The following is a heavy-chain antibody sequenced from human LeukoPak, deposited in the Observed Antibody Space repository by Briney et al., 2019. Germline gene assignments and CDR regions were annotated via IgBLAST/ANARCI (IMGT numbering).Heavy chain of an antibody. CDR1: GYTFTGYY. Sequence: ASVKVSCKASGYTFTGYYMHWVRQAPGQGLEWMGWIKPESGGTNYAQKFQGRVTMTRDTSISTAYIELTSLRSDDTAVYYCARLPVIVGAWSPIDYWGQGTRVTVSS. J-gene: IGHJ4*02. V-gene: IGHV1-2*02. CDR3: ARLPVIVGAWSPIDY. D-gene: IGHD1-26*01. CDR2: IKPESGGT.